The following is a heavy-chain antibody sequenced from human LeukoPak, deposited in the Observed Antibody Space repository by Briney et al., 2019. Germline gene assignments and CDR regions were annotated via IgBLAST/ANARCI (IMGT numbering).Heavy chain of an antibody. CDR2: IYRSGSP. Sequence: PSETLSLTCTVSGGSISNYYWSWIRQPAGKGLEWIGRIYRSGSPNYNPSLKSRVTMSVDTSKNQFSLKLSSVTAADTAVYYCARGEAFLTNYYYGMDVWGQGTTVTVSS. D-gene: IGHD3-3*02. J-gene: IGHJ6*02. CDR1: GGSISNYY. CDR3: ARGEAFLTNYYYGMDV. V-gene: IGHV4-4*07.